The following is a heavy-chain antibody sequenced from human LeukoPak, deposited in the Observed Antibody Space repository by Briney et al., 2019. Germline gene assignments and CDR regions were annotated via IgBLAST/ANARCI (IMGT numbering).Heavy chain of an antibody. V-gene: IGHV4-34*01. Sequence: SETLSLTCAVYGGSFSGYYWSWIRQPPGKGLEWIGEINHSGSTNYNPSLKSRVTISVDTSKNQFSLKLSSVTAADTAVYYCARATYYDYVWGSYRPYYFDYWGQGTLVTVSS. J-gene: IGHJ4*02. D-gene: IGHD3-16*02. CDR2: INHSGST. CDR1: GGSFSGYY. CDR3: ARATYYDYVWGSYRPYYFDY.